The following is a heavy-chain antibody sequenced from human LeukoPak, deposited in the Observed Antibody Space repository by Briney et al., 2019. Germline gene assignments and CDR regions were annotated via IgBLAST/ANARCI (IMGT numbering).Heavy chain of an antibody. CDR2: IRSDASDK. V-gene: IGHV3-30*02. J-gene: IGHJ4*02. CDR3: GKRDSSSDY. CDR1: GFIFSTYG. D-gene: IGHD3-22*01. Sequence: PGGSLRLSCAASGFIFSTYGMHWVRQAPGKGLEWVAFIRSDASDKSYAGSVMGRFTFSRDNSKNTLYLQMSTLRAEDTAVYYCGKRDSSSDYWGQGTLVTVSS.